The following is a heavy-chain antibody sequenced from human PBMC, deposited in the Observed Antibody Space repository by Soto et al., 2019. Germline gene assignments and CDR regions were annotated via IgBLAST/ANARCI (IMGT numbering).Heavy chain of an antibody. D-gene: IGHD3-16*01. V-gene: IGHV3-30*19. CDR2: TSYDGSNK. Sequence: QVQLVESGGGVVQPGTSLRLSCVGSGFTFRSYVIPWVRQAPGKGLAWVARTSYDGSNKYYDDSVKGRFTISRENSSNTVDLQMYSLSLEYTSLSYCVRWGTTGGLEVWGQGQLVSVSS. J-gene: IGHJ4*02. CDR3: VRWGTTGGLEV. CDR1: GFTFRSYV.